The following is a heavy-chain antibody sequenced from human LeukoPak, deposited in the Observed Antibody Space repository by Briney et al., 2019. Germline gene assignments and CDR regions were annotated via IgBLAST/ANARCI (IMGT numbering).Heavy chain of an antibody. V-gene: IGHV3-53*01. CDR1: GFTVSSNY. CDR3: ARGSEVVVAATLDY. J-gene: IGHJ4*02. CDR2: LYSGGST. D-gene: IGHD2-15*01. Sequence: GGSLRLSCAASGFTVSSNYMNWVRQAPGQGLEWVSVLYSGGSTYYADSVKGRFTISRDSSKNTLFLQMNSLRAEDTAVYYCARGSEVVVAATLDYWGQGTLVTVSS.